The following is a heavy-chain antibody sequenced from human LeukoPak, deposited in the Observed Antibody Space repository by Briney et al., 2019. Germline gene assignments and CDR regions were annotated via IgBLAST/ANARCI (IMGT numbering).Heavy chain of an antibody. CDR1: GFTFSSYA. Sequence: GGSLRLSCAASGFTFSSYAVSWVRQAPGKGLEWVSAISGSGGSTYYADSVKGRFTISRDNSKNTLYLQMNSLRAEDTAVYYCAKEGLLLRRKGRFYDYWGQGTLVTVSS. V-gene: IGHV3-23*01. J-gene: IGHJ4*02. D-gene: IGHD3-22*01. CDR3: AKEGLLLRRKGRFYDY. CDR2: ISGSGGST.